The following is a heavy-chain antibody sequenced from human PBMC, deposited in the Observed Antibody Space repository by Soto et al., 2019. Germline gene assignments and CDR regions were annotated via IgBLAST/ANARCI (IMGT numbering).Heavy chain of an antibody. D-gene: IGHD3-10*01. CDR3: ARGGGYGSVYYFDS. Sequence: EVQLVESGGGLFKPGGSLRLSCAASGFTFSSYSMNWVRQAPGKGLDWVSSIRSSSDYIFYADSVKGRFTISRDNAKNSLYLQMNSLRAEDTAVYYCARGGGYGSVYYFDSWGQGTLVTVSS. CDR1: GFTFSSYS. CDR2: IRSSSDYI. J-gene: IGHJ4*02. V-gene: IGHV3-21*01.